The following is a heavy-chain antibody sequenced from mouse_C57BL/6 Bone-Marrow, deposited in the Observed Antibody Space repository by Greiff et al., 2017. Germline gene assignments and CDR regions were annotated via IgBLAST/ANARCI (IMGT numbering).Heavy chain of an antibody. Sequence: DVKLVESGGGLVKPGGSLKLSCAASGFTFSSYTMSWVRQTPEKRLEWVATISGGGGNTYYPDSVKGRFTISRDNAKNTLYLQMSSLRSEDTALYYCARLIYYYGSSYLYYFDYWGQGTTLTVSS. D-gene: IGHD1-1*01. CDR3: ARLIYYYGSSYLYYFDY. J-gene: IGHJ2*01. CDR1: GFTFSSYT. CDR2: ISGGGGNT. V-gene: IGHV5-9*01.